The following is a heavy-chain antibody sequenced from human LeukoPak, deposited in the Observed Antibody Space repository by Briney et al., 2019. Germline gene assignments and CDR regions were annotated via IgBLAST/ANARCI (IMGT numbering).Heavy chain of an antibody. CDR1: GFPFSSYA. V-gene: IGHV3-64*01. J-gene: IGHJ4*02. Sequence: GGSLRLSCAASGFPFSSYAMHGLRQAPGRGLVYVSAISSNGGSTYYANSVKGRFTISRDNSKNTLYLQMGSLRAEDMAVYYCAISWELQAPLHYWGQGTLVTVSS. CDR3: AISWELQAPLHY. D-gene: IGHD1-26*01. CDR2: ISSNGGST.